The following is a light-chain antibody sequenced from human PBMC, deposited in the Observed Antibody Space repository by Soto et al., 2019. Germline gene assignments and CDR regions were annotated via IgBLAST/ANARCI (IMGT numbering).Light chain of an antibody. CDR3: HSFASSNTVA. CDR2: DLS. J-gene: IGLJ1*01. Sequence: QSALTQPASVSGSPGQSITISCTGTSSDVGGYNYVTWYQQHPGKDPKLRIYDLSNRPSGVSNRFSGSKSGNTASLNISGHQAEKEADYYCHSFASSNTVAFGAGTKVTVI. V-gene: IGLV2-14*01. CDR1: SSDVGGYNY.